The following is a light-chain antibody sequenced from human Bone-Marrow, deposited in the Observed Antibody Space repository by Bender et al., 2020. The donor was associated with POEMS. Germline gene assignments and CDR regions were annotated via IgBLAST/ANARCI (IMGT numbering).Light chain of an antibody. CDR3: CSYTGSYSLEMV. CDR2: EVS. Sequence: QSALTQPASVSGSPGQSITISCAGTSSDVGSYDLVSWYQQHPGKAPKLMIYEVSKRPSGVSNRFSGSKSGNTASLTISGLQAEDEADYYCCSYTGSYSLEMVFGGGTKLTVL. J-gene: IGLJ2*01. V-gene: IGLV2-23*02. CDR1: SSDVGSYDL.